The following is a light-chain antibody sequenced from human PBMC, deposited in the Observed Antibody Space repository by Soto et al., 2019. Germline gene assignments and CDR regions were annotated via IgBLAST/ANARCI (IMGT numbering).Light chain of an antibody. CDR2: AAS. CDR3: QQYGSSPPVT. J-gene: IGKJ4*01. Sequence: EIVLTQSPGTLSLSPGERATLSCRASQSVRSNYLAWYQQRPGQAPRLLIYAASSRATGIPDRFSGSGSGTDFPLTISRLEPEDFAVYYCQQYGSSPPVTFGGGTKVEIK. V-gene: IGKV3-20*01. CDR1: QSVRSNY.